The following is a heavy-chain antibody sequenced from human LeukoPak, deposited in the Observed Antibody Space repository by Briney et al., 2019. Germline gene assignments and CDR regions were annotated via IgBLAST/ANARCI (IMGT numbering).Heavy chain of an antibody. CDR2: IYYSGST. CDR1: GGSITNYY. CDR3: ARSRSGSYGWFDP. V-gene: IGHV4-59*01. Sequence: SETLSLTCTVSGGSITNYYWSWIRQPPGKGLEWIGFIYYSGSTSYNPSLKSRVTISVDTSKNQFSLKVNSVTAADTAVYFCARSRSGSYGWFDPWGQGTLVIVFS. D-gene: IGHD3-10*01. J-gene: IGHJ5*02.